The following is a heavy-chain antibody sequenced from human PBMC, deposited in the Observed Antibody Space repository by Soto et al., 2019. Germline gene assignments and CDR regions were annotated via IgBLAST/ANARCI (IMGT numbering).Heavy chain of an antibody. J-gene: IGHJ6*02. V-gene: IGHV3-49*05. CDR1: GFTFGDYA. D-gene: IGHD3-10*01. Sequence: EVQLVESGGGLVKRGRSLRLSCTASGFTFGDYAMSWFRQAPGKGLEWVGFIRSKAYGGTTEYAASVKGRFTISRDDSKSIAYLQMNSLKTEDTAVYYCTRDDRYYGSGSYCGMDVWGQGTTVTVSS. CDR2: IRSKAYGGTT. CDR3: TRDDRYYGSGSYCGMDV.